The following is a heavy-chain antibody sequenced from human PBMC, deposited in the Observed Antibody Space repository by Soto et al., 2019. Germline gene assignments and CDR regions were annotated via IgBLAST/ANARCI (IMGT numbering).Heavy chain of an antibody. CDR3: AHKRAGYCSGGSCYSPYYFDY. J-gene: IGHJ4*02. V-gene: IGHV2-5*02. CDR1: GFSLSTSGVG. Sequence: QITLKESGPTLVKPTQTLTLTCTFSGFSLSTSGVGVGWIRQPPGKALEWLALIYWDDDKRYSPSLKSRLTITTDTSKNQVVLTMTNLDAVDTATYYCAHKRAGYCSGGSCYSPYYFDYWGQGTLVTVSS. D-gene: IGHD2-15*01. CDR2: IYWDDDK.